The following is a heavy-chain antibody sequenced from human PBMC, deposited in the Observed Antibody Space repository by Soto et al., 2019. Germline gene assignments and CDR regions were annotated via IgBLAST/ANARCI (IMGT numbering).Heavy chain of an antibody. CDR1: GDSISSYY. CDR2: IYYSGST. CDR3: ARGRTTVVTFFDY. J-gene: IGHJ4*02. V-gene: IGHV4-59*01. Sequence: SETLSLTCTVSGDSISSYYWSWIRQPPGEVLEWIGSIYYSGSTNYNPSLKSRVTISVDASKNQFSLKLSSVTAADTAVYYCARGRTTVVTFFDYWGQGTLVTVSS. D-gene: IGHD4-17*01.